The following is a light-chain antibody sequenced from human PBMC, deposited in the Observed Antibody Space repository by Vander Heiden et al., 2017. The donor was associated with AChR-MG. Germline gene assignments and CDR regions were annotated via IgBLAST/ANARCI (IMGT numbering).Light chain of an antibody. J-gene: IGKJ1*01. V-gene: IGKV3-20*01. Sequence: EIVLTQSPGTLSLSPGERATLSCRASQSVNSSYLAWYQQKPGQAPRLLIYGASSRATGIPDRVSGSGYGTDFTLTISRLEPEDFAVYYCQQHRTFGQGTRVEIK. CDR3: QQHRT. CDR1: QSVNSSY. CDR2: GAS.